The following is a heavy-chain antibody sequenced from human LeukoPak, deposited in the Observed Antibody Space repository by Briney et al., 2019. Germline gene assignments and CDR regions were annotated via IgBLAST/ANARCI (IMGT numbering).Heavy chain of an antibody. V-gene: IGHV4-34*01. CDR1: GGSFSGYY. Sequence: SETLSLTCAVYGGSFSGYYWSWIRQPPGKGLEWIGEINHSGSTNYNPSLKSRVTISVDTSKNQFSLKLSSVTAADTAVYYCARGGGLRPNYGSGSYQDYWGQGTLVTVSS. D-gene: IGHD3-10*01. J-gene: IGHJ4*02. CDR3: ARGGGLRPNYGSGSYQDY. CDR2: INHSGST.